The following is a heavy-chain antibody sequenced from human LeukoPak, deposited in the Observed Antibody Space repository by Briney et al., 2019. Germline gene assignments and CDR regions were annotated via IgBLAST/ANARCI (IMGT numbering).Heavy chain of an antibody. CDR3: ARGDASSWYFFDY. D-gene: IGHD6-13*01. CDR2: ISYDGSNK. CDR1: GFTFSNYA. Sequence: GGSLRLSCAASGFTFSNYAMNWVRQAPGKGLGWVAVISYDGSNKYYADSVKGRFTISRDNSKNTLYLEMNSLRAEDSAVYYCARGDASSWYFFDYWGQGTLVTVSS. J-gene: IGHJ4*02. V-gene: IGHV3-30*04.